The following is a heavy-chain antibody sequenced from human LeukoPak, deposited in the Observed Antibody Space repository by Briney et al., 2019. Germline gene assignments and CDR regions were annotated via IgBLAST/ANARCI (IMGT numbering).Heavy chain of an antibody. CDR2: IHYDGISE. D-gene: IGHD4-17*01. J-gene: IGHJ4*02. CDR3: AKAVFALYGDYEGYYFDY. Sequence: GGSLRLSCAASGITFSGYVMNWVRQAPGKGLEWVTLIHYDGISEYYADSVKGRFTISRDNSKNTLYLQMNSLRAEDTAVYYCAKAVFALYGDYEGYYFDYWGQGTLVTVSS. CDR1: GITFSGYV. V-gene: IGHV3-30*02.